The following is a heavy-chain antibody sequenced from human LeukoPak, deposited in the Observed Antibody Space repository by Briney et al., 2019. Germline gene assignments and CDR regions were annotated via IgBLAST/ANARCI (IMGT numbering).Heavy chain of an antibody. CDR3: ARRAGAYSHPYDY. Sequence: LPGGSLRLSCAASGFTFSSYAMSWVRQAPGKGLEWVSFIYSDNTHYSDSVKGRFTISRDNSKNTLYLQMNSLRAEDTAVYYCARRAGAYSHPYDYWGQGTLVTVSS. J-gene: IGHJ4*02. V-gene: IGHV3-53*01. D-gene: IGHD4/OR15-4a*01. CDR2: IYSDNT. CDR1: GFTFSSYA.